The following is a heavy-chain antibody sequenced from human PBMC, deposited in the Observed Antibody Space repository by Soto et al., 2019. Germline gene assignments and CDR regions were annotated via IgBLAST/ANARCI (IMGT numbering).Heavy chain of an antibody. CDR2: ISGGGIT. Sequence: PGGSLRLSCAASGFTFSSNAMSWVRQAPGKGLEWVSIISGGGITHYADSVKGRFTISRDNSKSTLYLQMNSLRAEDTAGYYCAKYRGKAYGDYHLDYWGQGTLVTVSS. D-gene: IGHD4-17*01. J-gene: IGHJ4*02. V-gene: IGHV3-23*01. CDR1: GFTFSSNA. CDR3: AKYRGKAYGDYHLDY.